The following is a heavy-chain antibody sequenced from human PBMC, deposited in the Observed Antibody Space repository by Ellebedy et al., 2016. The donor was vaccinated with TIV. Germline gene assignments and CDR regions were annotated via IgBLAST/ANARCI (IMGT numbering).Heavy chain of an antibody. CDR3: AGGLGLLYGGSPLDY. V-gene: IGHV3-33*01. J-gene: IGHJ4*02. D-gene: IGHD3-3*01. CDR1: GIAFNNYG. Sequence: GESLKISCAASGIAFNNYGMHWVRQAPGKGLEWVAVIWSDGSNKYSADSVKGRFTISRDNSKNTVYLQMNSLRAEDTAVYYCAGGLGLLYGGSPLDYWGQGTLVTVSS. CDR2: IWSDGSNK.